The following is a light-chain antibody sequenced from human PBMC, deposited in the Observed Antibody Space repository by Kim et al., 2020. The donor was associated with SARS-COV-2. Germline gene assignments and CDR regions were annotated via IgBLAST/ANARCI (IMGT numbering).Light chain of an antibody. J-gene: IGKJ1*01. Sequence: ASVGDRVTITRRASQSISNFLNWYQQKPGEAPTLLFYGASRLQTGVPSRFSGSGSGTDFTLTISSLQPEDSATYYCQQNYDPPPTFGQGTKVEIK. V-gene: IGKV1-39*01. CDR1: QSISNF. CDR2: GAS. CDR3: QQNYDPPPT.